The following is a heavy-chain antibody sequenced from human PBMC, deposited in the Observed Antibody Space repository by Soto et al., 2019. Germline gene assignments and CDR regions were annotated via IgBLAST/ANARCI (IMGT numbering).Heavy chain of an antibody. CDR3: AKGPSTHLFDYSNYEGPPGYYYYYMDV. V-gene: IGHV3-23*01. Sequence: GGSLRLSCAASGFTFSSYAMSWVRQAPGKGLEWVSAISGSGGSTYYADSVKGRFIISRDNSKNTLYLQMNSLRAEDTAVYYCAKGPSTHLFDYSNYEGPPGYYYYYMDVWGKGTTVTVSS. CDR2: ISGSGGST. CDR1: GFTFSSYA. J-gene: IGHJ6*03. D-gene: IGHD4-4*01.